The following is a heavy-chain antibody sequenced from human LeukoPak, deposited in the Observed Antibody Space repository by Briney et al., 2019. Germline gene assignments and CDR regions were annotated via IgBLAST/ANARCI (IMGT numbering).Heavy chain of an antibody. CDR1: GYTFTSYA. Sequence: ASVKVSCKASGYTFTSYAMNWVRQAPGQGLEWMGWISAYNGNTNYAQKLQGRVTMTTDTSTSTAYMELRSLRSDDTAVYYCARNTYYDILTGYSISYYMDVWGKGTTVTISS. V-gene: IGHV1-18*01. CDR2: ISAYNGNT. CDR3: ARNTYYDILTGYSISYYMDV. D-gene: IGHD3-9*01. J-gene: IGHJ6*03.